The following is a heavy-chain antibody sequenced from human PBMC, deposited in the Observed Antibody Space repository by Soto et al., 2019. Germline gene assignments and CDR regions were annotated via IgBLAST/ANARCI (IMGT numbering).Heavy chain of an antibody. D-gene: IGHD5-12*01. CDR1: GDTFNDYY. V-gene: IGHV1-2*04. CDR3: ARESGGATATLDYYYYMDV. Sequence: QVQLVQSGAEVKKPGASVTVSCRSSGDTFNDYYIHWVRQAPGQGLEWMGWINPNGGVTKYAQKFQGWVTMARDTSIRTVYMQLSRLRSDDTAVYYGARESGGATATLDYYYYMDVWGTGTTVTVSS. J-gene: IGHJ6*03. CDR2: INPNGGVT.